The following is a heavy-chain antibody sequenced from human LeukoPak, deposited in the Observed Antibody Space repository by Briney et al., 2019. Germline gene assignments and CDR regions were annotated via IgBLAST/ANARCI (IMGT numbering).Heavy chain of an antibody. CDR3: ARDIVDSSSWYYFDY. J-gene: IGHJ4*02. V-gene: IGHV3-7*01. CDR2: IKQDGSEK. D-gene: IGHD6-13*01. Sequence: PGGSLRLSCAASGFTFSSYEMNWVRQAPGKGLEWVANIKQDGSEKYYVDSVKGRFTISRDNAKNSLYLQMNSLRAEDTAVYYCARDIVDSSSWYYFDYWGQGTLVTVSS. CDR1: GFTFSSYE.